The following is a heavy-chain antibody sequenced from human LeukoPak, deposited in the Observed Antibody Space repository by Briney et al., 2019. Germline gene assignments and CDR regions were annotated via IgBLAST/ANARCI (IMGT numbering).Heavy chain of an antibody. Sequence: EASVKVSCKASGYTFTGYYIHWVRQAPGQGLEWMGWINPNSGGTNYAQKFQGRVTMTRDTSISTAYMELSRLRSDDTAVYYCARDRLRLGYERTNWFDPWGQGTLVTVSS. CDR1: GYTFTGYY. V-gene: IGHV1-2*02. CDR2: INPNSGGT. J-gene: IGHJ5*02. CDR3: ARDRLRLGYERTNWFDP. D-gene: IGHD2-15*01.